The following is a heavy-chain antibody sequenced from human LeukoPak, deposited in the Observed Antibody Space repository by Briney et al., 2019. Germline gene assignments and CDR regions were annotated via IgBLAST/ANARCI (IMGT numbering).Heavy chain of an antibody. CDR2: INPNSGGT. D-gene: IGHD4/OR15-4a*01. J-gene: IGHJ6*03. V-gene: IGHV1-2*02. CDR3: AREGLTYYYYMDV. CDR1: GYTFTGYY. Sequence: GASVKVSCKASGYTFTGYYMHWVRQAPGQGLEWMGWINPNSGGTNYAQKFQGRVTMTRDTSISTAYMELSSLRSEDTAVYYCAREGLTYYYYMDVWGKGTTVTVSS.